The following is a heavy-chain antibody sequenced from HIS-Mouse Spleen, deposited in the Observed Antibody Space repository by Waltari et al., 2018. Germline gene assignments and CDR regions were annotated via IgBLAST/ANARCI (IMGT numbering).Heavy chain of an antibody. J-gene: IGHJ2*01. Sequence: QLQLQESGPGLVKPSETLSLTCTVPGGSTSSSSYYWGWVRQPPGQGLEWIGSIYYSGSTYYNPSLKSRVTISVDTSKNQFSLKLSSVTAADTAVYYCAREIPYSSSWYDWYFDLWGRGTLVTVSS. CDR1: GGSTSSSSYY. V-gene: IGHV4-39*07. D-gene: IGHD6-13*01. CDR3: AREIPYSSSWYDWYFDL. CDR2: IYYSGST.